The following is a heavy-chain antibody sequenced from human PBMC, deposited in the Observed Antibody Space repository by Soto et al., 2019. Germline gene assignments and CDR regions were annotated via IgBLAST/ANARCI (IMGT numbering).Heavy chain of an antibody. CDR2: INHSGST. D-gene: IGHD3-22*01. J-gene: IGHJ4*02. CDR1: GGSFSGYY. CDR3: ARDGDYYDSSGYYWRYFDY. Sequence: SETLSLTCAVYGGSFSGYYWSWIRQPPGKGLEWIGEINHSGSTNYNPSLKSRVTISVDTSKNQFSLKLSSVTAADTAVYYCARDGDYYDSSGYYWRYFDYWGQGTLVTVSS. V-gene: IGHV4-34*01.